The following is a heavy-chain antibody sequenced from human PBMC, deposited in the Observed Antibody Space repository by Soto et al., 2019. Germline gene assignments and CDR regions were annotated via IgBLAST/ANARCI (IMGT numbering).Heavy chain of an antibody. CDR2: ISAYNGNT. CDR3: ARREQQLTRGSYGMDV. J-gene: IGHJ6*02. CDR1: GYAYTSYA. Sequence: QVQLVQYGAEVKKPGASVKVSCKASGYAYTSYAISWVRQSPGQGLEWMGWISAYNGNTNYAQKLQGRVTMTTDTSTSNAYMVLRSLRSDDTAVYYCARREQQLTRGSYGMDVWGQGTTVTVSS. D-gene: IGHD6-13*01. V-gene: IGHV1-18*01.